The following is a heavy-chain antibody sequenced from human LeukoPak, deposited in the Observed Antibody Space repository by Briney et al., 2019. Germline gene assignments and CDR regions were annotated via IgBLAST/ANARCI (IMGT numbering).Heavy chain of an antibody. D-gene: IGHD3-9*01. J-gene: IGHJ4*02. CDR2: IYSGGST. CDR3: ARAPPLDYDILTGYYKRGYYFDY. V-gene: IGHV3-53*01. CDR1: GFTVSSNY. Sequence: GGSLRLSCAASGFTVSSNYMSWVRQAPGKGLEWVSVIYSGGSTYYADSVKGRFTISRDNSKNTLYLQMNSLRAEDTAVYYCARAPPLDYDILTGYYKRGYYFDYWGQGTLVTVSS.